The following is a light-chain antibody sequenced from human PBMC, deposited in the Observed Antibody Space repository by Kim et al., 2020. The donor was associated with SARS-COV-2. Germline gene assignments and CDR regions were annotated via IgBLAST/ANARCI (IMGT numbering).Light chain of an antibody. V-gene: IGKV3-15*01. Sequence: EVVVTQSPAPLSVSPGERATLSCRASPSVSINLAWYQQKPGQAPRLLIFGASTRATGIPARFSGSGSGTEFTLTISSLQSEDFAVYYCLQYNIWPHTLGQGTKLEI. CDR2: GAS. CDR3: LQYNIWPHT. CDR1: PSVSIN. J-gene: IGKJ2*01.